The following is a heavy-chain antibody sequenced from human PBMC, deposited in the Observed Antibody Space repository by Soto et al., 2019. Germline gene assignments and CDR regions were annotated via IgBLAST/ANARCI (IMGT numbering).Heavy chain of an antibody. J-gene: IGHJ4*02. CDR2: IYYSGST. D-gene: IGHD3-3*01. CDR1: GGYISSYY. CDR3: ARSYDFWSGYRAHNYYFDY. V-gene: IGHV4-59*01. Sequence: SVTLSLPCTVFGGYISSYYWRWIRQPPGKGLEWIGYIYYSGSTNYNPSLKSRVTISVDTSKNQFSLKLSSVTAADTAVYYCARSYDFWSGYRAHNYYFDYWGQGTLVTVSS.